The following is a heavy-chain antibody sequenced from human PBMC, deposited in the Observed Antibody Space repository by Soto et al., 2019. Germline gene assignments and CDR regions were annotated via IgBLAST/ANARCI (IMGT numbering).Heavy chain of an antibody. J-gene: IGHJ4*02. CDR2: ISSSGTTE. D-gene: IGHD6-19*01. CDR1: GFTFSGYY. V-gene: IGHV3-11*01. CDR3: ARDRGAVVGQYFDY. Sequence: QVQLVESGGGLVKPGGSLRLSCAASGFTFSGYYMSWIRQAPGKGLEWISYISSSGTTENYADSVKGRFTVSRDNAKNSLYLQVDSLRAEDTAVYYCARDRGAVVGQYFDYWGQGTLVTVSS.